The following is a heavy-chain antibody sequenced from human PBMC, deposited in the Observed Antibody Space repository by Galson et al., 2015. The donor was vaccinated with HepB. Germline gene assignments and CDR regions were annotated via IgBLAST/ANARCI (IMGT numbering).Heavy chain of an antibody. CDR1: GYSVAELS. V-gene: IGHV1-24*01. CDR2: FDLDLEDGET. J-gene: IGHJ3*02. CDR3: AIDGGLEGGQWVRREGFDI. Sequence: SVKVSCKVSGYSVAELSMHWVRQAPGKGLEWMGGFDLDLEDGETIYAPKFQGRVIMTEDTSTNTAYMELRSLTSEDTAVYYCAIDGGLEGGQWVRREGFDIWGQGTKVTVSS. D-gene: IGHD6-19*01.